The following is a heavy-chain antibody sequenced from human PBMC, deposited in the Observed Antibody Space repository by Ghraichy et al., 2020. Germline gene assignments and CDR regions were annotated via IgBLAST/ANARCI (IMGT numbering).Heavy chain of an antibody. V-gene: IGHV4-31*03. CDR1: GGSISSGGYY. Sequence: SETLSLTCTVSGGSISSGGYYWSWIRQHPRKGLEWIGYIYYSGSTYYNPSLKSRVTISVDTSKNQFSLKLSSVTAADTAVYYCARSYYGSGSGFDYWGQGTLVTVSS. CDR2: IYYSGST. D-gene: IGHD3-10*01. J-gene: IGHJ4*02. CDR3: ARSYYGSGSGFDY.